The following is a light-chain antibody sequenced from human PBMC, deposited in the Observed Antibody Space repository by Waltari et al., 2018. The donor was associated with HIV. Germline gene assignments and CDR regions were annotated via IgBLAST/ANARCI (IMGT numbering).Light chain of an antibody. Sequence: EVVMAQSPATLSVSPGERATPSCRARPSLSSNCAWDHQRPGQAPRLLIYGASTRATGIPARFSGGGSGTEFTLTISSLQSEDFGVYYCQQYNNWPRTFGQGTKVEIQ. V-gene: IGKV3-15*01. CDR3: QQYNNWPRT. CDR1: PSLSSN. CDR2: GAS. J-gene: IGKJ1*01.